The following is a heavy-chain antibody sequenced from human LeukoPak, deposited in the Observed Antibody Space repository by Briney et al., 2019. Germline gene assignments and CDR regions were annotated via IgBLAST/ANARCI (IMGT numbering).Heavy chain of an antibody. J-gene: IGHJ4*02. CDR3: ARSYGSGNYFDY. CDR1: GGSIGTYY. D-gene: IGHD3-10*01. Sequence: PSETLSLTCTVSGGSIGTYYWSWIRQPPGKGLEWIGYIYYSGSANYNPSLKSRVTISVDTSKNQFSLKLSSVTAADTAVYYCARSYGSGNYFDYWGQGTLVTVSS. CDR2: IYYSGSA. V-gene: IGHV4-59*01.